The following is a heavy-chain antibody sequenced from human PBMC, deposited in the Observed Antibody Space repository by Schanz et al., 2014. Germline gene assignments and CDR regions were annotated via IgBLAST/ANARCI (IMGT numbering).Heavy chain of an antibody. Sequence: VQLLESGGSLVQPGGSLRLSCAASGFPFSSYALHWVRQAPGKGLQWVALISCAGSNKYHADSVKGRFTISRDNSKNTLFLQMSSLRAEDTAVYYCARDGDFDYWGQGTLVTVSS. V-gene: IGHV3-30-3*01. CDR2: ISCAGSNK. CDR3: ARDGDFDY. CDR1: GFPFSSYA. J-gene: IGHJ4*02.